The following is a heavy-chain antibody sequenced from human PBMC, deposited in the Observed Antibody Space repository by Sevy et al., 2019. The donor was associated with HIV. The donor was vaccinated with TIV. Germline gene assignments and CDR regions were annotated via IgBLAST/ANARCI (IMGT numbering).Heavy chain of an antibody. J-gene: IGHJ5*02. V-gene: IGHV4-59*13. CDR3: ARVGAFGELPPLSVYNLFDT. Sequence: SETLSLTCSVSGGFLSSYYWSWIRQPPGKGLECIGYIYYDGSTNYNSSLKSRVTISRDTAKDQFSLNMTSVTTADTAVYYCARVGAFGELPPLSVYNLFDTWGQGILVTVSS. D-gene: IGHD3-10*01. CDR1: GGFLSSYY. CDR2: IYYDGST.